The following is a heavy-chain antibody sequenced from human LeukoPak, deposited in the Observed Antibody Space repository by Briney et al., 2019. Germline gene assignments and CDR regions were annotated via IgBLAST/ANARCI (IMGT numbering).Heavy chain of an antibody. V-gene: IGHV4-4*09. J-gene: IGHJ6*03. CDR1: GGSISSYY. D-gene: IGHD4-11*01. CDR2: IYTSGST. Sequence: PSETLSLTCTVSGGSISSYYWSWIRQPPGKGLKWIGYIYTSGSTNYNPSLKSRVTISVDTSKNQFSLKLSSVTAADTAVYYCARRSRNYGAYYYYMDVWGKGTTVTVSS. CDR3: ARRSRNYGAYYYYMDV.